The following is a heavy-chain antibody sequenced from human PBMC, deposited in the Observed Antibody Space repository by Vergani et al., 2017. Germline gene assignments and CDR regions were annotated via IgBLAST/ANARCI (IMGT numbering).Heavy chain of an antibody. Sequence: QVHLVESGGGVVQPGRSLRLSCVVSGFTSSYYCMHWVRQAPGKGLEWVAVISYDGTQKYYADSVKGRFTISRDNFKSTLYLQMNSLRTEDTAVYYCATKSCGTPGCQIGYFREWGQGTLVTVSS. D-gene: IGHD1-1*01. CDR2: ISYDGTQK. J-gene: IGHJ1*01. CDR3: ATKSCGTPGCQIGYFRE. CDR1: GFTSSYYC. V-gene: IGHV3-30*03.